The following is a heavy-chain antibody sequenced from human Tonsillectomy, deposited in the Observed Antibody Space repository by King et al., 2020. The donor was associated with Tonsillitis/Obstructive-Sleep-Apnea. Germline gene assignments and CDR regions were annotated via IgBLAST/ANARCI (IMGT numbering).Heavy chain of an antibody. Sequence: QLVQSGAEVKKPGESLKISCKGSGYSFSSYWIGWVRQMPGKGLEWKGIIYPGDSDTRYSPSFQGQVTISADKSISTAYLQWSSLKASDTAMYYCARSSHSSGWYDAFDMWGQGTMVTVSS. CDR1: GYSFSSYW. CDR3: ARSSHSSGWYDAFDM. D-gene: IGHD6-19*01. J-gene: IGHJ3*02. V-gene: IGHV5-51*01. CDR2: IYPGDSDT.